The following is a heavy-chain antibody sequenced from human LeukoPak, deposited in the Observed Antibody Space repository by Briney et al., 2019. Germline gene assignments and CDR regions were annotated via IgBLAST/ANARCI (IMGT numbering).Heavy chain of an antibody. D-gene: IGHD1-1*01. V-gene: IGHV4-39*01. Sequence: SETLSLTCTVSGGSISSSSYYWGWIRQPPGKGLEWIGSIYYSGSTYYNPSLKSRVTISVDTSKNQFSLKLSSVTAADTAVHYCARRKATGLYYYYYMDVWGKGTTVTVSS. J-gene: IGHJ6*03. CDR1: GGSISSSSYY. CDR3: ARRKATGLYYYYYMDV. CDR2: IYYSGST.